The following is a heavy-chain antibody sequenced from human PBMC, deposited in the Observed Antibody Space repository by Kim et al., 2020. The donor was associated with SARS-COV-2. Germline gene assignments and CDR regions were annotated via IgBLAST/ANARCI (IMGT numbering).Heavy chain of an antibody. Sequence: GGSLRLSCVASGFTFNNYAMSWVRQAPGRGLEWVSSISGGAAKTYYADSVKGRFTISRDNSKNTLHLQMNNLTADDTAIYYCAKDGGGWYTSGWYYFDCWGQGTLVTVSS. D-gene: IGHD6-19*01. V-gene: IGHV3-23*01. CDR1: GFTFNNYA. CDR2: ISGGAAKT. CDR3: AKDGGGWYTSGWYYFDC. J-gene: IGHJ4*02.